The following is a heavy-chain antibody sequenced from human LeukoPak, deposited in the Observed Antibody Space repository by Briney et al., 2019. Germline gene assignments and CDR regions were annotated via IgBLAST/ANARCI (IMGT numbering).Heavy chain of an antibody. D-gene: IGHD3-22*01. J-gene: IGHJ4*02. V-gene: IGHV1-58*02. CDR1: GFTFTSSA. CDR3: AAGHYYDSSGYPTPTYYFDY. CDR2: IVVGSGNT. Sequence: SVKVSFKASGFTFTSSAMQWVRQARGQRLEWIGWIVVGSGNTNYAQKFQERVTITRDMSTSTAYMELSSLRSEDTAVYYCAAGHYYDSSGYPTPTYYFDYWGQGTLVTVSS.